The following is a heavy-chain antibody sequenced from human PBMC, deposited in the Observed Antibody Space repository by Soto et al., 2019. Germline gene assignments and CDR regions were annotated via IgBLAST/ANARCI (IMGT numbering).Heavy chain of an antibody. CDR1: GYTFSNYA. Sequence: APGKVSCKTSGYTFSNYAISWVRQAPGQGLEWMGWVSPYNGNANYTEKFQGRVSMTTDTSTTTAYMELTSLTSDDTAIYYCALAISLIMTAPAYWGQGTLGTVSS. J-gene: IGHJ4*02. CDR3: ALAISLIMTAPAY. CDR2: VSPYNGNA. D-gene: IGHD3-3*01. V-gene: IGHV1-18*04.